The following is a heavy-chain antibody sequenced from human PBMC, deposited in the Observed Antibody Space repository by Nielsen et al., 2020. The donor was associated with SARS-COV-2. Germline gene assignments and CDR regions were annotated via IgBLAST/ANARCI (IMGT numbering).Heavy chain of an antibody. Sequence: WLRQPPGKGPEWVASIKQDGSEQYYVDAVKGRFTISRDNAKNSLYLQVNSLRGEDTAVYYCARGKYHDFWTGYFRHYYYYTMDVWGQGTTVTVSS. CDR3: ARGKYHDFWTGYFRHYYYYTMDV. V-gene: IGHV3-7*01. J-gene: IGHJ6*02. D-gene: IGHD3-3*01. CDR2: IKQDGSEQ.